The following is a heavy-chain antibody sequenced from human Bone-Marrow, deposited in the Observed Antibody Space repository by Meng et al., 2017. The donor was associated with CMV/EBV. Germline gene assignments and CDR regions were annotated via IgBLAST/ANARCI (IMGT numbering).Heavy chain of an antibody. CDR3: ARGVRRSTSFDY. V-gene: IGHV1-8*03. J-gene: IGHJ4*02. CDR2: MNPNSGNT. D-gene: IGHD2-2*01. Sequence: ASVKVSCKASGYTFTSYVINWVRQATGQGLEWMGWMNPNSGNTGYAQKFQGRVTITRNTSISTAYMELSSLRSEDTAVYYCARGVRRSTSFDYWGQGTLVTVSS. CDR1: GYTFTSYV.